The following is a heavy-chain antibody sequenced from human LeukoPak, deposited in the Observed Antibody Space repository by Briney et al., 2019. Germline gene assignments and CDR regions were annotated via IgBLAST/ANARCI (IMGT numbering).Heavy chain of an antibody. J-gene: IGHJ4*02. D-gene: IGHD5-12*01. Sequence: GGSLRLSCAASGFTLSSHDMYWVRQAPGKGVEWVAFIRNDGSTKYHSDSVKGRFTVSRDNPKNTLFLQMNSLRTEDTAVYYCANDGGAYNLGDWGQGTLVTVSS. CDR1: GFTLSSHD. CDR3: ANDGGAYNLGD. V-gene: IGHV3-30*02. CDR2: IRNDGSTK.